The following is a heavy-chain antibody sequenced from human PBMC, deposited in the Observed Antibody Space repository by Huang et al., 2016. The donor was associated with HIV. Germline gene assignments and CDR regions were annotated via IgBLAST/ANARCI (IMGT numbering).Heavy chain of an antibody. V-gene: IGHV4-34*01. CDR2: INHCGST. CDR3: SRGQGGYYYYYMDV. J-gene: IGHJ6*03. CDR1: GGSFSGYY. Sequence: QVQLQQWGAGLFRPSETLSLTCAVYGGSFSGYYGTWIRQPPGKGLDWIGEINHCGSTNDNPSLKRRVTMSVDTSRNQFSLTLTSGTAANTAVYDWSRGQGGYYYYYMDVWGKGTTVTVSS.